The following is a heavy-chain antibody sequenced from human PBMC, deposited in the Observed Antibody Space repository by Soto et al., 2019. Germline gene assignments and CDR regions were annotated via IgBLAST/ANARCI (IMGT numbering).Heavy chain of an antibody. J-gene: IGHJ4*02. CDR1: GGTFNNYD. V-gene: IGHV1-69*06. D-gene: IGHD3-10*01. Sequence: QVQLVQSGGEVKKPGSSVKVSCKASGGTFNNYDLSWVRQAPGQGLGWMGGIVPMFGTREYAQRFQGRVTITADRSTSTAYMELSSLRAEDTAVYYCARGITMVRGSSPYYFDSWGQGTPVTVSS. CDR3: ARGITMVRGSSPYYFDS. CDR2: IVPMFGTR.